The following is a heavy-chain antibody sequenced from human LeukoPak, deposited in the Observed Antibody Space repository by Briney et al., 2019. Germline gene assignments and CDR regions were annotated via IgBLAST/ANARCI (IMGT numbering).Heavy chain of an antibody. J-gene: IGHJ4*02. CDR1: GFTFSDHY. CDR3: ARVSYGDYLDY. D-gene: IGHD4-17*01. CDR2: TRNKANSYTT. Sequence: GGSLRLSCAASGFTFSDHYMDWVRQAPGKWLEWVGRTRNKANSYTTEYAASVKGRFTISRDDSKNSLYLQMNSLKTEDTAVYYCARVSYGDYLDYWGQGTLVTVSS. V-gene: IGHV3-72*01.